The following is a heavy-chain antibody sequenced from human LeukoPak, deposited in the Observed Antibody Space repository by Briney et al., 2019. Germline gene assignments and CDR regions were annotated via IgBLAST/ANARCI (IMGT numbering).Heavy chain of an antibody. CDR1: GGSISGYY. CDR2: INHSGST. V-gene: IGHV4-34*01. J-gene: IGHJ4*02. CDR3: ARGISPSTIFGVVTNFDY. D-gene: IGHD3-3*01. Sequence: SETLSLTCTVSGGSISGYYWSWIRQPPGKGLEWIGEINHSGSTNYNPSLKSRVTISVDTSKNQFSLKLSSVTAADTAVYYCARGISPSTIFGVVTNFDYWGQGTLVTVSS.